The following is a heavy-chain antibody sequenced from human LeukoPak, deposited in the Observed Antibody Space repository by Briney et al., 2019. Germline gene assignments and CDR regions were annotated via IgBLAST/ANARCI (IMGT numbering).Heavy chain of an antibody. V-gene: IGHV1-18*01. Sequence: ASVKVSCKASGYTFTSYGISWVRQAPGQGLEWMGWISAYNGNTNYAQKLQGRVTMTTDTSTSTAYMELRSLRSDDTAVYYCARDRAVVVVAAESTPPFDYWGQGTLVTVSS. CDR3: ARDRAVVVVAAESTPPFDY. CDR1: GYTFTSYG. CDR2: ISAYNGNT. D-gene: IGHD2-15*01. J-gene: IGHJ4*02.